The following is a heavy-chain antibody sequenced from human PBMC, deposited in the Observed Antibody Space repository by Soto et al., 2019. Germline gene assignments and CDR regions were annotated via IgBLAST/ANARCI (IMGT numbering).Heavy chain of an antibody. CDR2: IIPLLKTV. CDR3: ARDMHAGFTHYFDP. Sequence: QEELVQSGAEVKKPGSSVNVSCKASGGTFASYSITWVRQAPGQRLEWMGEIIPLLKTVNYAQKFQGRVTITGDRSTSTVYMALSRLRSDDTAVYYCARDMHAGFTHYFDPWGQGTLVTVSS. J-gene: IGHJ5*02. CDR1: GGTFASYS. V-gene: IGHV1-69*06. D-gene: IGHD1-26*01.